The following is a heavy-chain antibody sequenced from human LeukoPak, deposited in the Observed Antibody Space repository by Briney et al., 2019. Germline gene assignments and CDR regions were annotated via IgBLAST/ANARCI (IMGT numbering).Heavy chain of an antibody. J-gene: IGHJ4*02. Sequence: PGRSLRLSCAASGFTFNNYGMDWVRQAPGKGLEWVASITSTSVSTYYADSVKGRFTISRDNAKNSLYLQMNSLRAEDTAVYYCARTYYDILTSYNPYFDYWGQGTLVTVSS. V-gene: IGHV3-21*01. CDR2: ITSTSVST. CDR3: ARTYYDILTSYNPYFDY. CDR1: GFTFNNYG. D-gene: IGHD3-9*01.